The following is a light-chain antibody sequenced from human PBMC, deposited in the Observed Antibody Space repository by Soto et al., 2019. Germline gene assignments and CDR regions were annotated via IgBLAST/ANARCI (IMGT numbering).Light chain of an antibody. Sequence: EIVLTQSPGTLSLSPGERATLSSRASQSIGSSYLAWYQQKPGRAPRRLIYGASSRATGIPDRCSGGGSGTDCSLTISRLDPEDVAVYYCQQFSSYPLTFGGGTKV. CDR3: QQFSSYPLT. V-gene: IGKV3-20*01. CDR1: QSIGSSY. J-gene: IGKJ4*01. CDR2: GAS.